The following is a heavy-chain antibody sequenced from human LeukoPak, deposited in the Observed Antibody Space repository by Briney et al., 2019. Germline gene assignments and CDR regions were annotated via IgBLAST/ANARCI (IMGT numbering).Heavy chain of an antibody. CDR1: GFTFSSYA. V-gene: IGHV3-48*01. D-gene: IGHD2-2*01. J-gene: IGHJ3*02. Sequence: GGSLRLSCAASGFTFSSYAMSWVRQAPGKGLEWVSYISSSSSTIYYADSVKGRFTISRDNAKNSLYLQMNSLRAEDTAVYYCARDSPQPHCSSTSCYWGNAFDIWGQGTMVTVSS. CDR2: ISSSSSTI. CDR3: ARDSPQPHCSSTSCYWGNAFDI.